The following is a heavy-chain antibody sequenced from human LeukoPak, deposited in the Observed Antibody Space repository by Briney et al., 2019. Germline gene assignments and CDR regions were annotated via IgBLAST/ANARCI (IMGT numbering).Heavy chain of an antibody. V-gene: IGHV3-64D*09. Sequence: GGSLRLSCSVSGFTFISYAMHWVRQAPGKGLEYVSSISSNGAKTYYADSVKGRFTIARDNSKNTLYLQMSSLRVEDTAVYYCVKDRWVDYWGQGALVTVSS. J-gene: IGHJ4*02. D-gene: IGHD1-26*01. CDR2: ISSNGAKT. CDR3: VKDRWVDY. CDR1: GFTFISYA.